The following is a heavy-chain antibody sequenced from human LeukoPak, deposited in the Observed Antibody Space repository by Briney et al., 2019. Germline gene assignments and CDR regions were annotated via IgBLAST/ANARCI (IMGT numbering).Heavy chain of an antibody. V-gene: IGHV4-59*12. D-gene: IGHD6-25*01. J-gene: IGHJ6*03. CDR2: IYYSGST. CDR3: ARAAFMDV. CDR1: GGSISSYY. Sequence: SETLSLTCTVSGGSISSYYWSWNRQPPGKGLEWIGYIYYSGSTDYNPSLNSRVTISVDTSKNQFSLKLSSVTAADTAVYYCARAAFMDVWGKGTTVTVSS.